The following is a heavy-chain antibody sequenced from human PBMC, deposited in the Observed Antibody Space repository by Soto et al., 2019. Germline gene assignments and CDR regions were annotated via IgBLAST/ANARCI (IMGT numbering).Heavy chain of an antibody. J-gene: IGHJ2*01. CDR2: IWYDGSNK. CDR3: ARVSEGVREFDL. Sequence: QVQLVESGGGVVQPGRSLRLSCAASGFTFSSYGMHWVRQAPGKGLEWVAVIWYDGSNKYYADSVKGRFTISRDNSKNTLYLQMNSLRAEDTAVYYCARVSEGVREFDLWGRGTLVTVPS. D-gene: IGHD3-16*01. CDR1: GFTFSSYG. V-gene: IGHV3-33*01.